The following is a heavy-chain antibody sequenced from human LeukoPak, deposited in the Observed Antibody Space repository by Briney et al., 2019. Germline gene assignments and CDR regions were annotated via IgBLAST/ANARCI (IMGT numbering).Heavy chain of an antibody. Sequence: PSETLSLTCTVSGGSISSYYWSWIRQPPGKGLEWIGYIYYSGSTNYNPSLKSRVTISVDTSKNQFSLKLSSVTAADTAVYYCARANTDYYGMDVWGQGTTVTVSS. CDR3: ARANTDYYGMDV. CDR1: GGSISSYY. V-gene: IGHV4-59*08. CDR2: IYYSGST. D-gene: IGHD2/OR15-2a*01. J-gene: IGHJ6*02.